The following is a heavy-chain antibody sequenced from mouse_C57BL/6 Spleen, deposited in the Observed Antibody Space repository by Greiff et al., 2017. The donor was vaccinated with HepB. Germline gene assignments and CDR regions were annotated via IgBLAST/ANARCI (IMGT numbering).Heavy chain of an antibody. CDR2: IDPSDSET. D-gene: IGHD1-1*01. Sequence: QVQLQQPGAELVRPGSSVKLSCKASGYTFTSYWMHWVKQRPIQGLEWIGNIDPSDSETHYNQKFKDKATLTVDKSSSTAYMQLSSLTSEDSAVYYCARGALPLVTTVVAPYFDYWGQGTTLTVSS. CDR3: ARGALPLVTTVVAPYFDY. V-gene: IGHV1-52*01. J-gene: IGHJ2*01. CDR1: GYTFTSYW.